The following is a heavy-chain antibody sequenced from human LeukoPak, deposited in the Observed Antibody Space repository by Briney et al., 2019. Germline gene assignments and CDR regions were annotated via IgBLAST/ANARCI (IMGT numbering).Heavy chain of an antibody. Sequence: PSETLSLTCAVYGGSFSGYYWGWIRQPPGKGLEWIGSTYYDGSTYYNPSLKSRVTISRDTSKDQFSLRLSSVTAADTAVYYCARRSSGRPVDYWGQGTLVTVSS. CDR2: TYYDGST. D-gene: IGHD3-3*01. J-gene: IGHJ4*02. V-gene: IGHV4-34*11. CDR3: ARRSSGRPVDY. CDR1: GGSFSGYY.